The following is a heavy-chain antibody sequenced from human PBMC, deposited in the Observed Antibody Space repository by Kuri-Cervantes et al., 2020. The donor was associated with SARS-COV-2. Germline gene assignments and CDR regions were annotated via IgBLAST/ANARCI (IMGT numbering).Heavy chain of an antibody. Sequence: GESLKISYAASGFTFSSYWMSWVRQAPGKGLEWVANIKQDGSGKYYVDSVKGRFIISRDNAKNSLYLQMNSLRAEDTAVYYCAREGAAPNDAFDIWGQGTMVTVSS. V-gene: IGHV3-7*01. J-gene: IGHJ3*02. CDR3: AREGAAPNDAFDI. CDR1: GFTFSSYW. D-gene: IGHD3-16*01. CDR2: IKQDGSGK.